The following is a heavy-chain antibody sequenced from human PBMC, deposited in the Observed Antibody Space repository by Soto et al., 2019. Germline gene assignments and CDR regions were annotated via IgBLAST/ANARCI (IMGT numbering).Heavy chain of an antibody. D-gene: IGHD2-8*02. J-gene: IGHJ5*02. V-gene: IGHV3-23*01. CDR3: AKDFADRGTVS. CDR1: GFTFRKHA. Sequence: QVLESGGALVQPGGSLRLSCAASGFTFRKHAMTWVRQAPGQGLEYVSSITASGSATFYAASVRGRFAISRDNAKSTLYLQMSSLRAEATAIYYCAKDFADRGTVSSGQGTLVTVSS. CDR2: ITASGSAT.